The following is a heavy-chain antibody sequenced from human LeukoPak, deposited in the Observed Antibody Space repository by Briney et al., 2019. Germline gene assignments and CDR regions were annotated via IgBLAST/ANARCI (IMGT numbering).Heavy chain of an antibody. D-gene: IGHD6-13*01. CDR3: AKATSPVHSRNWFDS. CDR2: ISGSGTNT. V-gene: IGHV3-23*01. J-gene: IGHJ5*01. CDR1: GFTFSSYA. Sequence: GGSLRLSCAASGFTFSSYAMSWVRQAPGKGLEWVSSISGSGTNTDYADSVKGRFTISRDDSKNTVNVQMNSLRAEDTAVYYCAKATSPVHSRNWFDSWGQGTLVTVSS.